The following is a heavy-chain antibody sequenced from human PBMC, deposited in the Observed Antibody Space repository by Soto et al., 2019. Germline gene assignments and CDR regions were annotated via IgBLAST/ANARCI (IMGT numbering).Heavy chain of an antibody. J-gene: IGHJ5*02. CDR2: IRSKANSYAT. D-gene: IGHD4-17*01. CDR3: TRVRGDYGDYWFDP. CDR1: GFTFSGSA. Sequence: EVQLVESGGGLVQPGGSLKLSCAASGFTFSGSAMHWVRQASGKGLEWVGRIRSKANSYATAYAASVKGRFAISRDDSKNTAYLQMNSLKTEDTAVYYCTRVRGDYGDYWFDPWGQGTLVTVSS. V-gene: IGHV3-73*02.